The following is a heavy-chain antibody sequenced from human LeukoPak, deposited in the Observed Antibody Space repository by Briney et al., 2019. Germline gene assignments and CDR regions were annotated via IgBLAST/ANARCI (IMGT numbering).Heavy chain of an antibody. CDR2: IYHSGST. D-gene: IGHD7-27*01. Sequence: TSETLSLTCAVSGGSISSGGYSWSWIRQPPGKGLEWIGYIYHSGSTYYNPSLKSRVTISVDRSKNQFSLKLSSVTAADMAVYYCARAPWGYYYGMDVWGQGTTVTVSS. CDR1: GGSISSGGYS. CDR3: ARAPWGYYYGMDV. J-gene: IGHJ6*02. V-gene: IGHV4-30-2*01.